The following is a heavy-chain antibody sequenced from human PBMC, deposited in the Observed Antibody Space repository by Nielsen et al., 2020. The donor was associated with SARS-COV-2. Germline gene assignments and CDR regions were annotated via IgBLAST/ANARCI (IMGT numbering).Heavy chain of an antibody. D-gene: IGHD3-3*01. Sequence: GESLKISCAASGFAFSDFYMTWIRQAPGKGLEWVSYISSNTGSYTNYADSVKGRFTISRDNAKASLYLQLDSLRPEDTAVYYCARFRSGGYWYFDVWGRGTLVTVSS. J-gene: IGHJ2*01. V-gene: IGHV3-11*03. CDR1: GFAFSDFY. CDR3: ARFRSGGYWYFDV. CDR2: ISSNTGSYT.